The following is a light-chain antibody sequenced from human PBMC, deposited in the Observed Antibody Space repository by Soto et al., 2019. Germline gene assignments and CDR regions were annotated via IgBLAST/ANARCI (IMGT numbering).Light chain of an antibody. V-gene: IGKV2-24*01. Sequence: DVVLTQTPLSSPVTLGQPASISCRSSQSLAHSDGNTYLSWLQQRPGQPPRLLIFKTSVRFSGVPDRFSGSGAGTDFTLRISRVEAEDVGVYYCMQATQFPHTFGQGTKLEIK. J-gene: IGKJ2*01. CDR3: MQATQFPHT. CDR2: KTS. CDR1: QSLAHSDGNTY.